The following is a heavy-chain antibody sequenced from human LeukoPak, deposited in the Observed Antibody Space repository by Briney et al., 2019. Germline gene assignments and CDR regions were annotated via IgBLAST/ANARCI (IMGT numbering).Heavy chain of an antibody. J-gene: IGHJ5*02. CDR3: ARGLYHSVKCSSTSCYTIDP. Sequence: PSETLSLTCTVSGGSISTYYWNWIRQPPGKGLEWIGEINHSGSTNYNPSLKSRVTISVDTSKNQFSLKLSSVTAADTAVYYCARGLYHSVKCSSTSCYTIDPWGQGTLVTVSS. D-gene: IGHD2-2*02. CDR2: INHSGST. V-gene: IGHV4-34*01. CDR1: GGSISTYY.